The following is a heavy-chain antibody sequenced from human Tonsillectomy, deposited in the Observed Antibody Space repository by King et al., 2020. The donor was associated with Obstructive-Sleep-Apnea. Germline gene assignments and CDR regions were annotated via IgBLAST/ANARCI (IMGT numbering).Heavy chain of an antibody. D-gene: IGHD3-22*01. CDR3: AKGPHDSSGYYPFDY. CDR1: GFTFSSYA. V-gene: IGHV3-23*04. CDR2: ITGSGAGT. Sequence: VQLVESGGGLVQPGGSLRLSCAASGFTFSSYAMSWVRQAPGKGLEWFSLITGSGAGTFYADSVKGRFTISRDNSKNTLYLQMNSLRAEYTAVYYCAKGPHDSSGYYPFDYWGQGTLVTVSS. J-gene: IGHJ4*02.